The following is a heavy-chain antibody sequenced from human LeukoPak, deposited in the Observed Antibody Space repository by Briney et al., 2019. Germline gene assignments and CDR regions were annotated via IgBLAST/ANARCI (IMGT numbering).Heavy chain of an antibody. CDR1: GFTFSSYA. Sequence: GGSLRLSCAASGFTFSSYAMSWVRQAPGKGLEWVSYISSSGSTIYYADSVKGRFTISRDNAKNSLYLQMNSPRAEDTAVYYCAELGITMIGGVWGKGTTVTISS. D-gene: IGHD3-10*02. CDR3: AELGITMIGGV. CDR2: ISSSGSTI. J-gene: IGHJ6*04. V-gene: IGHV3-48*03.